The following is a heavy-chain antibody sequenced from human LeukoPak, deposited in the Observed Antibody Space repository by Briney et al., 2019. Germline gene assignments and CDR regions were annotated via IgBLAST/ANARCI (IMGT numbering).Heavy chain of an antibody. D-gene: IGHD2-15*01. CDR1: GYTLTGDY. CDR3: DKDFGGSLCYFDY. CDR2: IHTESGST. V-gene: IGHV1-2*02. Sequence: ASVKVSCKASGYTLTGDYMHSVRQAPGQGVEWMGWIHTESGSTVHAQKLPGRVSMTRDTSIRTAYMGLSRLRSDGTDVYYCDKDFGGSLCYFDYSGQGTLVTVSS. J-gene: IGHJ4*02.